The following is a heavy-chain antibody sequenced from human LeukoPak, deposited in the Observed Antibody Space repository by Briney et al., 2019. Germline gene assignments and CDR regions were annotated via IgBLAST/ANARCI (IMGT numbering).Heavy chain of an antibody. CDR3: AKGPSYYYNSGSFSGRFDF. D-gene: IGHD3-10*01. CDR1: GFTFSSYA. V-gene: IGHV3-23*01. CDR2: FSGSGGST. J-gene: IGHJ4*02. Sequence: GGSLRLSCAASGFTFSSYAMSWVRQAPGKGLECISGFSGSGGSTYYADSVKGRFTISRDNSKNTLYLQMNSLRAEDTAVYYCAKGPSYYYNSGSFSGRFDFWGQGTLVTVSS.